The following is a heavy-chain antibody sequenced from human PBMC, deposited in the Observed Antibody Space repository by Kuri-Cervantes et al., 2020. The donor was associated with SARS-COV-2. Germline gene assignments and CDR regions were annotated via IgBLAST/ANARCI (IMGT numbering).Heavy chain of an antibody. Sequence: SETLSLTCTVSGGSISGSSYYWGWLRQPPGQGLEWSGSIYYSGSTYYNPSLKSRVTISVDTSKNQFSLKLSSVAIADTAVYYCARGGWSLDCWGQGTLVTVSS. D-gene: IGHD6-19*01. CDR1: GGSISGSSYY. CDR2: IYYSGST. CDR3: ARGGWSLDC. V-gene: IGHV4-39*07. J-gene: IGHJ4*02.